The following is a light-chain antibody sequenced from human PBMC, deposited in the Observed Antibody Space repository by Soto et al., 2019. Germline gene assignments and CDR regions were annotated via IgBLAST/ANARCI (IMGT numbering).Light chain of an antibody. J-gene: IGLJ1*01. CDR2: YNN. CDR1: STDIGAYNY. CDR3: AAWDASLSACV. V-gene: IGLV2-14*01. Sequence: QSALTQPASVSGSPGQSITISCTGTSTDIGAYNYVSWYQQHPGKAPKLLIYYNNQRPSGVPDRFAGSRSGTSASLAIVGLRSEDEAVYYCAAWDASLSACVFGNGTKVTVL.